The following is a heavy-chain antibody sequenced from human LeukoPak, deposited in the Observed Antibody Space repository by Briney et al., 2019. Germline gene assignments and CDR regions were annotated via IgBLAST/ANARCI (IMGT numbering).Heavy chain of an antibody. CDR1: GYSFTSHY. D-gene: IGHD5-18*01. CDR3: ARVDTVNYYYYMDV. J-gene: IGHJ6*03. V-gene: IGHV1-18*04. CDR2: ISAYNGNT. Sequence: ASVKVSCKASGYSFTSHYMHWVRQAPGQGLEWMGWISAYNGNTNYAQKLQDGVTMTTDTSTSTVYMELSSLISDDTAVYYCARVDTVNYYYYMDVWGKGTPVTVSS.